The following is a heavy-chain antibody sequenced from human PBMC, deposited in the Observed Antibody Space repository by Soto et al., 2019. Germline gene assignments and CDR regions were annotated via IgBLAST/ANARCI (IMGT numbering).Heavy chain of an antibody. CDR3: ARDGLYGDYGHY. CDR1: GYTFTSYY. CDR2: INPRGGST. J-gene: IGHJ4*02. Sequence: QVQLVQSGAEVKKPGASVKVSCKASGYTFTSYYMHWVRQAPGQGLEWMGIINPRGGSTSYAQKFQGRVTMTRDTATSTVYMELSSLRSEDTAVYYCARDGLYGDYGHYWGQGTLVTVSS. D-gene: IGHD4-17*01. V-gene: IGHV1-46*01.